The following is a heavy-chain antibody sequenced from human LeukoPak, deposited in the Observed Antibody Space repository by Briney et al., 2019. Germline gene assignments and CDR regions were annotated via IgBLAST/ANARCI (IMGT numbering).Heavy chain of an antibody. Sequence: GGSLRLSCAASGFTFSSYWMSWVRQAPGKGLEWVANIKQDGNEKYYVDSVKGRFTISRDNAKNSLYLQMNSLRAEDTAVYYCARVRPGILLWFGEDGYYFDYWGQGTLVTVSS. V-gene: IGHV3-7*01. CDR2: IKQDGNEK. CDR3: ARVRPGILLWFGEDGYYFDY. D-gene: IGHD3-10*01. J-gene: IGHJ4*02. CDR1: GFTFSSYW.